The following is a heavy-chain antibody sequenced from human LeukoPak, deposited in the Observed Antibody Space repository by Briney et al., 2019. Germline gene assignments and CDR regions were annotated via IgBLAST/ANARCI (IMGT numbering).Heavy chain of an antibody. D-gene: IGHD3-10*01. J-gene: IGHJ5*02. Sequence: ASVKVSCKASGCTFTSYDINWVRQATGQGLEWMGWMNPNSGNTGYAQKFQGRVTMTRNTSISTAYMELSSLRSEDTAVYYCARGKTHYYGSGSAYNWFDPWGQGTLVTVSS. V-gene: IGHV1-8*01. CDR2: MNPNSGNT. CDR1: GCTFTSYD. CDR3: ARGKTHYYGSGSAYNWFDP.